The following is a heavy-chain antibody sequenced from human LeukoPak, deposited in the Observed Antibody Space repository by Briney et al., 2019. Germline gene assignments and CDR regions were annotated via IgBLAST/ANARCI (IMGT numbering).Heavy chain of an antibody. CDR3: ARGMLVVANTGAFDI. CDR2: IHYTGST. D-gene: IGHD3-22*01. CDR1: SGSISRLY. V-gene: IGHV4-59*01. Sequence: SETLSLTCTVSSGSISRLYWNWNRQPPGKGLEWIGYIHYTGSTSYNPSPNSRATISVDTSKNQISLKLSSVTAADTGVYYCARGMLVVANTGAFDIWGQGTMVPVSS. J-gene: IGHJ3*02.